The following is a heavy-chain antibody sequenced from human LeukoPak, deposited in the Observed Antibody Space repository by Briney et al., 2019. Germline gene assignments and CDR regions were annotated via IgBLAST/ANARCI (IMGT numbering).Heavy chain of an antibody. CDR3: GRDLFTVTKEFDC. V-gene: IGHV4-59*11. D-gene: IGHD4-17*01. CDR2: ISYIGST. CDR1: ADSFSSHY. J-gene: IGHJ3*01. Sequence: PSETLSLTCAVSADSFSSHYWTWIRQPPGKGLEWIGYISYIGSTNYNPSLKSRVTISIDTSKNQFSLKLSSVTAADTAVYYCGRDLFTVTKEFDCGGQGTMVGVSS.